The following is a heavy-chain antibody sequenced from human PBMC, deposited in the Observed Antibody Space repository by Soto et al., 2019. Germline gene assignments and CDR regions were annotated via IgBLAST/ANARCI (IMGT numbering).Heavy chain of an antibody. CDR3: ARGRITIFGVVINFDY. CDR2: IYYSGST. V-gene: IGHV4-31*03. J-gene: IGHJ4*02. CDR1: GGSISSGCYY. Sequence: SETLSLTCTVSGGSISSGCYYWSWIRQHPGKGLEWIGYIYYSGSTYYNPSLKSRVTISVDTSKNQFSLKLSSVTAADTAVYYCARGRITIFGVVINFDYWGQGTLVTVSS. D-gene: IGHD3-3*01.